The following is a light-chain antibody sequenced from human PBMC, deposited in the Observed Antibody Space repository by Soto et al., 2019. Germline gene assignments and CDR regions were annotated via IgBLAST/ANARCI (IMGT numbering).Light chain of an antibody. J-gene: IGLJ2*01. CDR3: CSYAGSYVV. V-gene: IGLV2-11*01. CDR1: SSDVGGYNY. Sequence: QSALTQPRSVSGSPGQSVTISCTGTSSDVGGYNYVSWYQQHPGEAPKLMIYDVSKRPSGVPDRFSGSKSGNTASLTISGLQAEDEADYYCCSYAGSYVVFGGGTKLTVL. CDR2: DVS.